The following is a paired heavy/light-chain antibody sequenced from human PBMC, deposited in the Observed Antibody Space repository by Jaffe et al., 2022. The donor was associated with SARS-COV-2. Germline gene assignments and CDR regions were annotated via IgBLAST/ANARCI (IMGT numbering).Light chain of an antibody. J-gene: IGLJ3*02. V-gene: IGLV2-14*03. Sequence: QSALSQPASVSGSPGQSITISCTGTSSDVGGNNYVSWYQQHPGKAPKLMIYKVSNRPSGVPDRFSGSKSGNTASLTISGLQAEDEADYYCSAYTTISTWVFGGGTKVTVL. CDR3: SAYTTISTWV. CDR2: KVS. CDR1: SSDVGGNNY.
Heavy chain of an antibody. CDR3: TIVSNPAYFEW. Sequence: QLVESGGDLVKPGGSLRLSCAASGVTLSGAWMSWVRQAPGKGLEWVGRIKSRSDGGTTDHAAPVKGRFTISRDDSKNMLFLQMNSLKIEDTAVYYCTIVSNPAYFEWWGQGTLVTVSS. J-gene: IGHJ4*02. CDR1: GVTLSGAW. V-gene: IGHV3-15*01. CDR2: IKSRSDGGTT.